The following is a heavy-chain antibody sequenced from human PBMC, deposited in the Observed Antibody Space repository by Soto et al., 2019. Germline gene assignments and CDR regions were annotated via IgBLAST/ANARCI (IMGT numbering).Heavy chain of an antibody. J-gene: IGHJ4*02. V-gene: IGHV4-31*03. CDR3: ARDRERGYSYGYFDY. CDR1: GGSISSGGYY. D-gene: IGHD5-18*01. Sequence: PSETLSLTCTVSGGSISSGGYYWSWIRQHPAKGLEWIGYIYYSGSTYYNPSLKSRVTISVDTSKNQFSLKLGSVTAADTAVYYCARDRERGYSYGYFDYWGQGTLVTVSS. CDR2: IYYSGST.